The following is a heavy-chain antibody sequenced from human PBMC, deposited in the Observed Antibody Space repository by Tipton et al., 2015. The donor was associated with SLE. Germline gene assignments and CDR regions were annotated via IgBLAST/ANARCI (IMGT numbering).Heavy chain of an antibody. J-gene: IGHJ6*03. CDR1: GGSISSGGYY. V-gene: IGHV4-31*03. CDR3: AREGCSSTSGYGYYYMDV. Sequence: TLSLTCTVSGGSISSGGYYWSWIRQHPGKGLEWIGYIYYSGSTYYNPSLKSRVAISVDTSKNQFSLKLSSVTAADTAVYYCAREGCSSTSGYGYYYMDVWGKGTTVTVSS. D-gene: IGHD2-2*01. CDR2: IYYSGST.